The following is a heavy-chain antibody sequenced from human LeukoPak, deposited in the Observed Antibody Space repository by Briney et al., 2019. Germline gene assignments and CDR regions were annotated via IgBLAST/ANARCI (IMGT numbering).Heavy chain of an antibody. Sequence: SETLSLTCAVYGGSFSGYYWGWIRQPPGKGLEWIGSIYYSGSTYYNPSLKSRVTISVDTSKNQFSLKLSSVTAADTAVYYCARRVLYYYDSSGCAFDIWGQGTMVTVSS. CDR2: IYYSGST. CDR3: ARRVLYYYDSSGCAFDI. J-gene: IGHJ3*02. V-gene: IGHV4-39*01. CDR1: GGSFSGYY. D-gene: IGHD3-22*01.